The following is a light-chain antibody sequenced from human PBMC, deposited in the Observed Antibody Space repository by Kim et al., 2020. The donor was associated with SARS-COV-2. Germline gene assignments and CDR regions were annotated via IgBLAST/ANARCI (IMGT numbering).Light chain of an antibody. Sequence: DIQMTQSPSTLSASVGDRVTITCRASQSISSWLAWYQQKPGKAPKLLIYKASSLESGVPSRFSGSGSGTEFTLTISGLQPDDFATYYCQQYLSYPWSFGQGTKVDIK. CDR1: QSISSW. V-gene: IGKV1-5*03. CDR3: QQYLSYPWS. CDR2: KAS. J-gene: IGKJ1*01.